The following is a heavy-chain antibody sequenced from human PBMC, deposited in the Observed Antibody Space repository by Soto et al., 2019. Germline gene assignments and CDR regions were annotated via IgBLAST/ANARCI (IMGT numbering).Heavy chain of an antibody. CDR1: GGSISSYY. CDR3: ARGDRSGYFWSGYPSRYYYYYYGMDV. J-gene: IGHJ6*02. V-gene: IGHV4-59*01. CDR2: IYYIGIT. D-gene: IGHD3-3*01. Sequence: SETLSLTCTVSGGSISSYYWSWIRQPPGKGLEWIGYIYYIGITNYNPSLKSRVTISVDTSKNQFSLKLSSVTAADTAVYYCARGDRSGYFWSGYPSRYYYYYYGMDVWGQGTTVTVSS.